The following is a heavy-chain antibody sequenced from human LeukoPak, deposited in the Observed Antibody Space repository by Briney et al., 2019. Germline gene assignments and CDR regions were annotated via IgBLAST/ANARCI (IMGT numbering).Heavy chain of an antibody. Sequence: SQTLSLTCTVSGGSISSGSYYWSWIRQPAGKGLEWIGRIYTSGSTNYNPSLKSRVTISVDTSKNQFSLKLSSVTAADTAVHYCARDRVAWFDPWGQGTLVTVSS. CDR2: IYTSGST. J-gene: IGHJ5*02. CDR1: GGSISSGSYY. CDR3: ARDRVAWFDP. V-gene: IGHV4-61*02.